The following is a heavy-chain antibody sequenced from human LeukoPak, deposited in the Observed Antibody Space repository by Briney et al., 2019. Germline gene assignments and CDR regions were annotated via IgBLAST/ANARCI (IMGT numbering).Heavy chain of an antibody. Sequence: PGGSLRLSCAASGFTFSSYGMHWVRQAPGKGLVWVSHIESDGGRTTYADSVKGRFIISRDNAKNTLYLQMNSLRAEDTAVYYCARGGPAGVATNDYWGQGTLVTVSS. D-gene: IGHD5-24*01. CDR1: GFTFSSYG. CDR3: ARGGPAGVATNDY. CDR2: IESDGGRT. J-gene: IGHJ4*02. V-gene: IGHV3-74*01.